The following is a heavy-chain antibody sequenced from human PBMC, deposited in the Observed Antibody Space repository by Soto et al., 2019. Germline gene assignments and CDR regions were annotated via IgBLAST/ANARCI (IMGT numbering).Heavy chain of an antibody. CDR2: IIPILGIA. J-gene: IGHJ6*03. V-gene: IGHV1-69*04. Sequence: GASVKVSCKASGGTFSIYAISWVRQAPGQGLEWMGRIIPILGIANYAQKFQGRVTITADKSTSTAYMELSSLRSEDTAVYYCARDKEELAGLYYYYMDVWGKGTTVTVSS. CDR1: GGTFSIYA. D-gene: IGHD3-3*02. CDR3: ARDKEELAGLYYYYMDV.